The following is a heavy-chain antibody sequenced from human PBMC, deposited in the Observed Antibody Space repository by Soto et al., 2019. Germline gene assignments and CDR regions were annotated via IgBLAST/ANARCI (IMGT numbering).Heavy chain of an antibody. CDR2: IYHTGTP. D-gene: IGHD3-22*01. V-gene: IGHV4-39*01. CDR1: GGSVTSSSCY. CDR3: VRLTSMITAASHGRSHWLVP. Sequence: QLQLQESGPGLVKPSETLSLTCTVSGGSVTSSSCYWGWIRQPPGKGLEWIGDIYHTGTPYYNPSVKRRVTIYVDTSTEQFSLKLSSVTAADTAMYYCVRLTSMITAASHGRSHWLVPWGPGTMVSVSS. J-gene: IGHJ5*02.